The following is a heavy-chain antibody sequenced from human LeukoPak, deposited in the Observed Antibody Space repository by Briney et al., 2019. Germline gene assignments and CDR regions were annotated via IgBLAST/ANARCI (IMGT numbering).Heavy chain of an antibody. CDR1: GFTFTTYA. Sequence: PGGSLRLSCAVSGFTFTTYAMSWVRRAPGKGLEWVAGILASGDTTYHAESVKGRFTISRDNAKNSLYLQMNSLRAEDTAVYYCARGGGSYDYWGQGTLVTVSS. CDR3: ARGGGSYDY. D-gene: IGHD1-26*01. V-gene: IGHV3-23*01. CDR2: ILASGDTT. J-gene: IGHJ4*02.